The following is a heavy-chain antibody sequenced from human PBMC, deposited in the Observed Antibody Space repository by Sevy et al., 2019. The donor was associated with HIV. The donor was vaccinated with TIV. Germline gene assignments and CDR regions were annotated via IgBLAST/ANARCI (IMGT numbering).Heavy chain of an antibody. V-gene: IGHV3-30*02. CDR1: GFTFSSNG. J-gene: IGHJ5*02. CDR3: TRNGGAFDNGFDP. D-gene: IGHD2-8*01. CDR2: IRYDGTNK. Sequence: GGSLRLSCATSGFTFSSNGMHWVRQAPGKGLEWLAFIRYDGTNKYYADSVKGRFTISRDNSKNTLYLQMNSLRAEDTAVYYCTRNGGAFDNGFDPWGQGTLVTVSS.